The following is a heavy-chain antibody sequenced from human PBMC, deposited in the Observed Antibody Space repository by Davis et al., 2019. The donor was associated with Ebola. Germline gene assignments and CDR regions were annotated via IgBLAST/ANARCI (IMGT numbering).Heavy chain of an antibody. V-gene: IGHV4-59*11. J-gene: IGHJ4*02. D-gene: IGHD3-16*01. CDR1: GVSINTHY. Sequence: PSETLSLTCTVSGVSINTHYWSWIRQPPGKRLEWIGSIYYTGSAPYNSSLNSRVTISVDTSKNQFSLKLNSVTAADTAMYYCAERGGSVWGQGTLVTVSS. CDR3: AERGGSV. CDR2: IYYTGSA.